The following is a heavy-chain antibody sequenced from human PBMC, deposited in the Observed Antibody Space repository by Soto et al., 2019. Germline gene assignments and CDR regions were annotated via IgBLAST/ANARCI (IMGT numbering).Heavy chain of an antibody. CDR2: ISTDASST. J-gene: IGHJ1*01. Sequence: EVQLVESGGGLVQPGGSLRLSCAASGFTFSSYWMHWVRQAPGKGLVWVSSISTDASSTSYADPVKGRFTISRDNAKNTLYLQMNSVRAEDTAVYYCARLQNKSRQNLGQGTLFIVSP. CDR3: ARLQNKSRQN. CDR1: GFTFSSYW. V-gene: IGHV3-74*01.